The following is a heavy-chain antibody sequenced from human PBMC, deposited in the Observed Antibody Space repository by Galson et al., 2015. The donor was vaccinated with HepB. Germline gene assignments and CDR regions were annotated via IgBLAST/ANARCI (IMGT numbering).Heavy chain of an antibody. CDR2: ISSSSSTI. V-gene: IGHV3-48*02. CDR3: ARDLQADYGDYVSVGY. J-gene: IGHJ4*02. D-gene: IGHD4-17*01. CDR1: GFTFSSYS. Sequence: SLRLSCAASGFTFSSYSMNWVRQAPGKGLEWVSYISSSSSTIYYADSVKGRFTISRDNAKNSLYLQMNSLRDEDTAVYYCARDLQADYGDYVSVGYWGQGTLVTVSS.